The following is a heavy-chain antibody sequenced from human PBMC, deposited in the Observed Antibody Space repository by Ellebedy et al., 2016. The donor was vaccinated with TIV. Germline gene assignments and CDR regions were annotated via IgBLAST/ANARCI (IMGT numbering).Heavy chain of an antibody. V-gene: IGHV3-23*01. CDR2: ISGSGGST. Sequence: GESLKISCAASGFTFSSYAMSWVRQAPGKGLEWVSAISGSGGSTYYADSVKGRFTISRDNAKNSLYLQMNSLRDEDTAVYYCARDLGEQEGYSGYDYGSWFNPWGQGTLVTVSS. D-gene: IGHD5-12*01. CDR3: ARDLGEQEGYSGYDYGSWFNP. J-gene: IGHJ5*02. CDR1: GFTFSSYA.